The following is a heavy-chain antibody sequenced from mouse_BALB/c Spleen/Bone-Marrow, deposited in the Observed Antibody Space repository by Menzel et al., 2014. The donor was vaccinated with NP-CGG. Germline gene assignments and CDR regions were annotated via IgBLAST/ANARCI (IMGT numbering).Heavy chain of an antibody. CDR1: GYAFTNYL. CDR2: INPGSGGT. V-gene: IGHV1-54*01. CDR3: ARRIYYAMGY. J-gene: IGHJ2*01. Sequence: VKLQESGPELVRPGTSVKVSCKASGYAFTNYLMEWIKQRPGQGLEWIGVINPGSGGTNYNEKFKGKATLTADKSSSTAYMQPSSLTSDDSAVYFCARRIYYAMGYWGQGTTLTVSS. D-gene: IGHD2-1*01.